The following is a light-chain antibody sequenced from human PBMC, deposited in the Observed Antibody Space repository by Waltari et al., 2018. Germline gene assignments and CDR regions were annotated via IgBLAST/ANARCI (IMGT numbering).Light chain of an antibody. J-gene: IGLJ1*01. Sequence: SALPQPASVSGSPGPSITIYCTGTSSDVGRYEYVSWYQQHPGKAPKLIIYDVSKLPSGVSNRFSGSTSGYTASLTISGLQSEDEADYYCCSYTTTDTYVFGSGTKVTVL. CDR3: CSYTTTDTYV. CDR2: DVS. CDR1: SSDVGRYEY. V-gene: IGLV2-14*03.